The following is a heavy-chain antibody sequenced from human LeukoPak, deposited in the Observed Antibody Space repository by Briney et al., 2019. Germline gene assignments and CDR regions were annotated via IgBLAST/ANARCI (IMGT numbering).Heavy chain of an antibody. CDR1: GYSFILYG. J-gene: IGHJ3*02. CDR2: ISAYNGNT. V-gene: IGHV1-18*01. D-gene: IGHD1-26*01. Sequence: ASVKVSCKTSGYSFILYGISWVRQAPGQGLEWMGWISAYNGNTNYAQKAQGRVTMTTDTSTSTAYMEMRSLRTDDTAVYYCARKSLIWELREDDAFDIWGQGTMVTVSS. CDR3: ARKSLIWELREDDAFDI.